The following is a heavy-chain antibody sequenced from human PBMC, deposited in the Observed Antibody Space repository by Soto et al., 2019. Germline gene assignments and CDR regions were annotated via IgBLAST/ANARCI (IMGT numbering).Heavy chain of an antibody. CDR3: ARTKCSGGSCYSWSLDY. Sequence: SETLSLTCTVSGGSITTGGYYWSWIRQLPGKGLEWIGHRYYSESTYYNPSLKSRVSISLDTSKNQFSLKLSFVTAADTAMYYCARTKCSGGSCYSWSLDYWGQGTPVTAPQ. CDR1: GGSITTGGYY. CDR2: RYYSEST. V-gene: IGHV4-31*03. J-gene: IGHJ4*02. D-gene: IGHD2-15*01.